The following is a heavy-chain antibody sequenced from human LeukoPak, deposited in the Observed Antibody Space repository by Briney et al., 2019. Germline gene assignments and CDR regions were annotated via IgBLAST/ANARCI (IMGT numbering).Heavy chain of an antibody. J-gene: IGHJ6*04. Sequence: GGSLRLSCAASGFTFSSYWMTWVRQAPGKGLEWVSYISSSGSTIYYADSVKGRFTISRDNAKNSLYLQMNSLRAEDTAVYYCAELGITMIGGVWGKGTTVTISS. V-gene: IGHV3-48*04. CDR2: ISSSGSTI. CDR3: AELGITMIGGV. CDR1: GFTFSSYW. D-gene: IGHD3-10*02.